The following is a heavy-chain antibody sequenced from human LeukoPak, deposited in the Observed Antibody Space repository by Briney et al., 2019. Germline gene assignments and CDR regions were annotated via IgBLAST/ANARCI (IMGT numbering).Heavy chain of an antibody. Sequence: PGGSLRLSCAASGFTFSSYSMNWVRQAPGKGLEWVSYISSSSSTIYYADSVKGRFTISRDNAKNSLYLQMNSLRAEDTAVHYCARFPDPDSGWRFDYWGQGTLVTVSS. CDR2: ISSSSSTI. J-gene: IGHJ4*02. D-gene: IGHD5-12*01. V-gene: IGHV3-48*01. CDR1: GFTFSSYS. CDR3: ARFPDPDSGWRFDY.